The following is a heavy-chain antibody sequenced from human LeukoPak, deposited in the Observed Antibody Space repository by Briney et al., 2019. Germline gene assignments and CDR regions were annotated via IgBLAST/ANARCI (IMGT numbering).Heavy chain of an antibody. V-gene: IGHV3-23*01. CDR1: GFTFSSYS. Sequence: QPGGSLRLSCAASGFTFSSYSMSWVRQAPGKGLEWVSAISGSGGSTYYADSVKGRFTISRDNSKNTLYLQMNSLRAEDTAVYYCAKEPRGSSWYWSRFDPWGQGTLVTVSS. CDR3: AKEPRGSSWYWSRFDP. D-gene: IGHD6-13*01. J-gene: IGHJ5*02. CDR2: ISGSGGST.